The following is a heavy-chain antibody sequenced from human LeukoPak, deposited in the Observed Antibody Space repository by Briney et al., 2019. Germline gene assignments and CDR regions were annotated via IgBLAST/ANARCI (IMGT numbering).Heavy chain of an antibody. D-gene: IGHD3-10*01. CDR1: GYSISSGYY. CDR2: IYTSGST. CDR3: ARDYYGSGNYFGY. Sequence: SETLSLTCAVSGYSISSGYYWSWIRQPAGKGLEWIGRIYTSGSTNCNPSLKSRVTISVDTSKNQFSLKLSSVTAADTAVYYCARDYYGSGNYFGYWGQGTLVTVSS. J-gene: IGHJ4*02. V-gene: IGHV4-61*02.